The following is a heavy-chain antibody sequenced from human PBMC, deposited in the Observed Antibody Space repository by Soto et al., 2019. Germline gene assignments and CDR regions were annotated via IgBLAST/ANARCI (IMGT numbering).Heavy chain of an antibody. V-gene: IGHV4-39*01. CDR1: GGSISSSSYY. Sequence: QLQLQESGPGLVKPSETLSLTCTVSGGSISSSSYYWGWIRQPPGKGLEWIGSIYYIGSTYYNPSLKSRVTISVDTSKNQYSLKLSSVTAADTAVYYCARLFGSGWRAEYFQHWGQGTLVTVSS. J-gene: IGHJ1*01. D-gene: IGHD6-19*01. CDR3: ARLFGSGWRAEYFQH. CDR2: IYYIGST.